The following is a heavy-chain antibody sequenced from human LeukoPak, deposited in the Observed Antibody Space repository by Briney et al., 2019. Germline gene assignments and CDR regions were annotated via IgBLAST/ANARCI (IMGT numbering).Heavy chain of an antibody. CDR2: IYYSGST. V-gene: IGHV4-59*01. CDR1: GGSNSSYY. D-gene: IGHD2-2*01. Sequence: PSETLSLTCTVSGGSNSSYYWSWIRQPPGKGLEWIGYIYYSGSTNYNPSLKSRVTISVDTSKNQFSLKLSSVTAADTAVYYCARQSQYGFDIWGQGTMVTVSS. CDR3: ARQSQYGFDI. J-gene: IGHJ3*02.